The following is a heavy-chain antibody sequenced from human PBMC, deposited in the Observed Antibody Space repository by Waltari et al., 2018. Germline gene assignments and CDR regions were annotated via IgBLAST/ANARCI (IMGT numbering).Heavy chain of an antibody. CDR1: GFSFRTYG. D-gene: IGHD3-10*01. Sequence: QVQLVESGGGVVQPGGSLSLSCTASGFSFRTYGMTWVRQAPGRGLEWLAFIQYHGRDIDYEDSVKGRFTISRDNTKNTLFLQMNSLRAEDTAVYYCARGFADRTGGYWGQGTLVTVSS. V-gene: IGHV3-30*02. CDR2: IQYHGRDI. J-gene: IGHJ4*02. CDR3: ARGFADRTGGY.